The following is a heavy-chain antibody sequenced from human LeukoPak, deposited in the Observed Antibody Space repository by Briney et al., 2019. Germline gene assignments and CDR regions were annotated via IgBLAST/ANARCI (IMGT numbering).Heavy chain of an antibody. V-gene: IGHV3-23*01. CDR3: AKDPVGRNTPYYFDY. CDR2: ISDSGGRT. CDR1: GFTFSTYA. J-gene: IGHJ4*02. D-gene: IGHD4-23*01. Sequence: GGSLRLSCAASGFTFSTYAVNWVRQAPGKGLEWVSSISDSGGRTYYAASVKGRFTISRDNSKNTLYLQMNSLRAEDTAMYYCAKDPVGRNTPYYFDYWGQGTLVTVSS.